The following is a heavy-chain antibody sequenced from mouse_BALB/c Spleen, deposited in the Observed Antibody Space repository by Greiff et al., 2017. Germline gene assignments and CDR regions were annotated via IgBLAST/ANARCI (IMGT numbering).Heavy chain of an antibody. J-gene: IGHJ4*01. V-gene: IGHV1S22*01. Sequence: LQQPGSELVRPGASVKLSCKASGYTFTSYWMHWVKQRPGQGLEWIGNIYPGSGSTNYGEKFKSKATLTVDTSSSTAYMQLSSLTSEDSAVYYCTRSYGNYVKYYAMDYWGQGTSVTVSS. CDR3: TRSYGNYVKYYAMDY. CDR1: GYTFTSYW. CDR2: IYPGSGST. D-gene: IGHD2-1*01.